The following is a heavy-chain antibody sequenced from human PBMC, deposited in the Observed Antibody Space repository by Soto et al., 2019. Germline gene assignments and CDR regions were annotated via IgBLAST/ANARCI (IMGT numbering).Heavy chain of an antibody. V-gene: IGHV4-31*03. CDR2: IYYSGST. CDR3: ARATSFSGHHGY. CDR1: GGSFSSGGYY. Sequence: QLQLQESGPGLVKPSQTLSLACTVSGGSFSSGGYYWSWIRQLPGKGLEWIGYIYYSGSTCYNPSLKSRFTISLDTSKNQFSLKLSSVTAADTAVYYCARATSFSGHHGYWGQGTLVTVSS. J-gene: IGHJ4*02. D-gene: IGHD2-8*02.